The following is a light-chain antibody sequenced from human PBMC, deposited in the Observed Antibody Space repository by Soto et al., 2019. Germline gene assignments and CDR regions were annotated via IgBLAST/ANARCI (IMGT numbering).Light chain of an antibody. V-gene: IGKV3-15*01. CDR3: QQYFNWPLTWT. CDR2: GAS. J-gene: IGKJ3*01. CDR1: QSIRTN. Sequence: IVCTQSPATLSVSAGGTVTLSCRASQSIRTNVAWYQQIPGQAPRLLVYGASTRATGVPARFSGSGSGIEFTLTIGSLQSEDSAFYYCQQYFNWPLTWTFGPGT.